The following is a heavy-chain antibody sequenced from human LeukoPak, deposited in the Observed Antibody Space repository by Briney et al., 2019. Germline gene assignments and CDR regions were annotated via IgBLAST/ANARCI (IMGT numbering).Heavy chain of an antibody. D-gene: IGHD3-3*01. V-gene: IGHV3-9*01. CDR2: ISWNSGSI. CDR3: AKDIGPLHFWSGYYGPHAFDI. Sequence: GGSLRLSCAASGFTFDDYAMHWVRQAPGKGLEWVSGISWNSGSIGYADSVKGRFTISRDNAKNSLYLQMNSLRAEDTALYYCAKDIGPLHFWSGYYGPHAFDIWGQGTMVTVSS. CDR1: GFTFDDYA. J-gene: IGHJ3*02.